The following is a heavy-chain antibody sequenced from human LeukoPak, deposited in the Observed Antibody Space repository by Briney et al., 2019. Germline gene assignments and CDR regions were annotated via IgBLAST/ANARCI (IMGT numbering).Heavy chain of an antibody. CDR3: ARAGAVGAAMVTLFDY. V-gene: IGHV4-4*07. CDR1: GGSISCYY. J-gene: IGHJ4*02. Sequence: SETLSLTCTVSGGSISCYYWSWIRQPAGKGLEWIGRIYTSGSTNYNPSLKSRVTMSVDTSKNQFSLKLSSVTAADTAVYYCARAGAVGAAMVTLFDYWGQGTLVTVSS. CDR2: IYTSGST. D-gene: IGHD5-18*01.